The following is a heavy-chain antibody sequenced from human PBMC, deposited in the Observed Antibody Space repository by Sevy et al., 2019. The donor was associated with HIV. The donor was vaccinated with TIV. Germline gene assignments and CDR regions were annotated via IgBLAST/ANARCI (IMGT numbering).Heavy chain of an antibody. CDR1: GYTFTSYD. V-gene: IGHV1-8*01. CDR2: MNPNSGNT. Sequence: ASVKVSCKASGYTFTSYDINWVRQATGQGLEWMGWMNPNSGNTGYAQKSQGRVTMTRNTSISTAYMELSSLRSEDTAVYYCARFLSTSYYYYYAMDVWGQGTTVTVSS. D-gene: IGHD2-2*01. CDR3: ARFLSTSYYYYYAMDV. J-gene: IGHJ6*02.